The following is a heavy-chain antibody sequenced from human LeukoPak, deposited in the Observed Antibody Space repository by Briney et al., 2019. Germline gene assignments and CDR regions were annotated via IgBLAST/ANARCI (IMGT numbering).Heavy chain of an antibody. V-gene: IGHV3-23*01. CDR1: GFTFGDYA. CDR3: AKEGPVLLWFGDPPTGFDY. J-gene: IGHJ4*02. Sequence: GGSLRLSCTASGFTFGDYAMSWVRQAPGKGLEWVSAISGSGGSTYYADSVKGRFTISRDNSKNTLYLQMNSLRAEDTAVYYCAKEGPVLLWFGDPPTGFDYWGQGTLVTVSS. D-gene: IGHD3-10*01. CDR2: ISGSGGST.